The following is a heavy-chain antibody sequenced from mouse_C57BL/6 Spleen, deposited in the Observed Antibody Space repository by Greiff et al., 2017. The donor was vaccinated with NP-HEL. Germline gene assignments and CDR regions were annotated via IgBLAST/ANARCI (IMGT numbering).Heavy chain of an antibody. D-gene: IGHD2-2*01. CDR3: ARGGLPFDY. V-gene: IGHV1-69*01. Sequence: QVQLQQPGAELVMPGASVKLSCKASGYTFTSYWMHWVKRRPGQGLEWIGEIDPSDSYTNYNQKFKGKSTLTVDKSSSTAYMQLSSLTSEDSAVYYCARGGLPFDYWGQGTTLTVSS. CDR1: GYTFTSYW. CDR2: IDPSDSYT. J-gene: IGHJ2*01.